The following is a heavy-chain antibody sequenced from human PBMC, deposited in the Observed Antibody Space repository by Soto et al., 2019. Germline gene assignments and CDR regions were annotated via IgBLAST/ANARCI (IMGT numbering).Heavy chain of an antibody. Sequence: GGSLRLSCAASGFTFSSYWMSWVRQAPGKGLEWVANIKQDGSEKYYVDSVKGRFTISRDNAKNSLYLQMNSLRAEDTAVYYCTRGTDLRFCTGYSCPGIDVWGPGTTVTVSS. CDR1: GFTFSSYW. CDR3: TRGTDLRFCTGYSCPGIDV. CDR2: IKQDGSEK. V-gene: IGHV3-7*01. J-gene: IGHJ6*02. D-gene: IGHD2-8*02.